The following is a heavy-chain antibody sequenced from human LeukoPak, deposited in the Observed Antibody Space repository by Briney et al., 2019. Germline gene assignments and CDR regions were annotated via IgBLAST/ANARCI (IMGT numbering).Heavy chain of an antibody. J-gene: IGHJ3*02. D-gene: IGHD3-3*01. CDR2: IYSGGST. CDR1: GFTVSSNY. V-gene: IGHV3-53*01. CDR3: ARGFPRFLEWLSMSSLHAFDI. Sequence: GGSLRLSCAASGFTVSSNYMSWVRQAPGKGLEWVSVIYSGGSTYYADSVKGRFTISRDNSKNTLYLQMNSLRAEDTAVYYCARGFPRFLEWLSMSSLHAFDIWGQGTMVTVSS.